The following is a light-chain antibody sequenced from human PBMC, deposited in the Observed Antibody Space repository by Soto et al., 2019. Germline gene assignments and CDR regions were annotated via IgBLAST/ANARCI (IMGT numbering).Light chain of an antibody. CDR3: QNYRRVYV. CDR1: QGIRNL. J-gene: IGKJ3*01. V-gene: IGKV1-27*01. Sequence: DIQMTQSPTSLSASVGDRVTITCRASQGIRNLVAWYQQKPGKAPKLLIYAASTLKPGVPSGFSGSGSGTDTTITINSQHPEDVATYSCQNYRRVYVFGPGTKVEIK. CDR2: AAS.